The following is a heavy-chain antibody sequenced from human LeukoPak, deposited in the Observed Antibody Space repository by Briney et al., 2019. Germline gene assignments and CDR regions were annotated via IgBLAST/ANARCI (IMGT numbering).Heavy chain of an antibody. V-gene: IGHV4-59*01. CDR2: IYYSGST. CDR1: GGPISSYY. Sequence: PSETLSLTCTVSGGPISSYYWSWIRQPPGKGLEWIGYIYYSGSTNYNPSLKSRVTISVDTSKNQFSLKLSSVTAADTAVYYCARFCSGGSCPPSWGQGTLVTVSS. CDR3: ARFCSGGSCPPS. D-gene: IGHD2-15*01. J-gene: IGHJ4*02.